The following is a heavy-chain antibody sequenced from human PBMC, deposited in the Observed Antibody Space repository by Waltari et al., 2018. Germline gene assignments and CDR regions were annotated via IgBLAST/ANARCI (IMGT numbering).Heavy chain of an antibody. V-gene: IGHV1-8*01. CDR2: MNPNSGNT. Sequence: QVQLVQSGAEVKKPGASVKVSCKASGYTFTSYDINWVRQATGQGLEWMGWMNPNSGNTGYAQKFQGRVTMTRNTSISTAYMELSSLRSEDTAVYYCAKDRVPSTMIVVMTIDYWGQGTLVTVSS. D-gene: IGHD3-22*01. CDR3: AKDRVPSTMIVVMTIDY. CDR1: GYTFTSYD. J-gene: IGHJ4*02.